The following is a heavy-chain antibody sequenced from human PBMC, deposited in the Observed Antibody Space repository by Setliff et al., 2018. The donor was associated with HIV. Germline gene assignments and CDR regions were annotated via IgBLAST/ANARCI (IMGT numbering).Heavy chain of an antibody. V-gene: IGHV3-48*04. CDR1: GFTFSSFS. CDR2: ITSSGNTM. J-gene: IGHJ4*02. Sequence: GGSLRLSCAASGFTFSSFSMHWVRQAPGKGLEWVSYITSSGNTMDYADSVKGRFTISRDTAKNTLHLQMSGLRVDDTAVYFCARDLLGSYHGYLHYWGQGTSVTVSS. D-gene: IGHD6-25*01. CDR3: ARDLLGSYHGYLHY.